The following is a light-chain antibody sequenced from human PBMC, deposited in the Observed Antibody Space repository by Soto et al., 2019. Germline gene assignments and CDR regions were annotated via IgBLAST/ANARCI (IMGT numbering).Light chain of an antibody. CDR3: QQYGNSPIT. Sequence: DIQMTQSPSSVSASVGDRVTITCRSSEDISTWLACYQQKPGKAPKLLIYAASSLQSGVPSRFSGSGSGTDFTLTISRLEPEDFAVYYCQQYGNSPITFGQGTRLEIK. CDR2: AAS. V-gene: IGKV1-12*01. J-gene: IGKJ5*01. CDR1: EDISTW.